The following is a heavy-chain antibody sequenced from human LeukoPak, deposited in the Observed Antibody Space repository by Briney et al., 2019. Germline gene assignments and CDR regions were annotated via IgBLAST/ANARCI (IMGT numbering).Heavy chain of an antibody. J-gene: IGHJ5*02. D-gene: IGHD6-13*01. V-gene: IGHV3-33*01. CDR3: VRGVGVSRFNYFDP. CDR2: IWYDASNK. CDR1: GFTFSSFG. Sequence: GRSLTLSCAASGFTFSSFGMHWVRQAPGKGLEWVAVIWYDASNKYYADSVKDRFTISRDNSKNTLFLQMNSLRDDDTAVYYCVRGVGVSRFNYFDPWGQGTLVIVSS.